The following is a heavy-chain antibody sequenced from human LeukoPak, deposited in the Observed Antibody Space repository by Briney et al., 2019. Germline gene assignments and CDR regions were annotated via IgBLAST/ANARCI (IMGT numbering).Heavy chain of an antibody. CDR3: ARRTYYWFDP. J-gene: IGHJ5*02. CDR1: GGSISSGGYS. D-gene: IGHD1-7*01. V-gene: IGHV4-30-2*01. CDR2: IYHSGST. Sequence: SETLSLTCAVSGGSISSGGYSWSWIRQPPGKGLEWIGYIYHSGSTYYNPPLKSRVTISVDRSRNQFSLKLSSVTAADTAVYYCARRTYYWFDPWGQGTLVTVSS.